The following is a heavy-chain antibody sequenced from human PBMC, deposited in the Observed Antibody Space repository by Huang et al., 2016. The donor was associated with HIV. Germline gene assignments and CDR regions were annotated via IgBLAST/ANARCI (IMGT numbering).Heavy chain of an antibody. Sequence: QVQLVQSGSELKKPGASVTVSCKASGYTFTTYGVNWVRQAPGPGLEWMGGSNRNAGNPTYAQVFTGRFGFALDTSVRTAYLQISSLKAEDTAVYYCARGLRYYHGSGRAYYYYYHMDVWGKGTTVTVSS. J-gene: IGHJ6*03. V-gene: IGHV7-4-1*02. D-gene: IGHD3-10*01. CDR3: ARGLRYYHGSGRAYYYYYHMDV. CDR2: SNRNAGNP. CDR1: GYTFTTYG.